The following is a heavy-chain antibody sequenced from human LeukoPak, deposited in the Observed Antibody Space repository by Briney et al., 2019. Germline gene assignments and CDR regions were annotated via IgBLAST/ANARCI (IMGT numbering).Heavy chain of an antibody. J-gene: IGHJ6*03. CDR2: IYHSGST. CDR1: GGSISSGGYY. V-gene: IGHV4-30-2*01. CDR3: ARSKEDYDSSGSHYYYYYMDV. D-gene: IGHD3-22*01. Sequence: SETLSLTCTVSGGSISSGGYYWSWIRQPPGKGLEWIGYIYHSGSTYYNPSLKSRVTISVDRSKNQFSLKLSSVTAADTAVYYCARSKEDYDSSGSHYYYYYMDVWGKGTTVTVSS.